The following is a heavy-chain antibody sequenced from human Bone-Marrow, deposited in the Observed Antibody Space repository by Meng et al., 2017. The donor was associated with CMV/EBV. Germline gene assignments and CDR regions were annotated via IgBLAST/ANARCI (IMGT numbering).Heavy chain of an antibody. CDR2: VTGTGGNT. Sequence: GESLKISCAASGFTFNNYAMTWVRRAPGKGLEWVSTVTGTGGNTYYADSVEGRFTISRDNSKDTLYLQMNSLRAEDTAVYYCAKRYGSTWWYFDYWGQGMLVTVSS. V-gene: IGHV3-23*01. D-gene: IGHD2-15*01. CDR3: AKRYGSTWWYFDY. J-gene: IGHJ4*02. CDR1: GFTFNNYA.